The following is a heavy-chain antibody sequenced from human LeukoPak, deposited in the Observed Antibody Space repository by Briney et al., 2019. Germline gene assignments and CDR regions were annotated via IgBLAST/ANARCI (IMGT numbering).Heavy chain of an antibody. CDR2: ISYDGSNK. CDR1: GFTFSSYG. V-gene: IGHV3-30*18. J-gene: IGHJ4*02. CDR3: AKTRGRAVAGTWTGLDY. D-gene: IGHD6-19*01. Sequence: HTGGSLRLSCAASGFTFSSYGMHWVRQAPGKGLEWVAVISYDGSNKYYADSVKGRFTISRDNSKNTLYLQMNSLRAEDTAVYYCAKTRGRAVAGTWTGLDYWGQGTLVTVSS.